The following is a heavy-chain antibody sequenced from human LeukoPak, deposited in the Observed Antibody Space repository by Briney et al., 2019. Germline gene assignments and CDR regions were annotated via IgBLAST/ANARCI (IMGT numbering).Heavy chain of an antibody. D-gene: IGHD3-22*01. J-gene: IGHJ4*02. Sequence: ASVKVSCKASGYTFTSYDINWVRQATGQGPEWMGWMNPNSGNTGYAQKFQGRVTMTRNTSISTAYMELSSLRSEDTAVYYCARERKTYYYDSSGYYSSRRVDYWGQGTLVTVSS. CDR1: GYTFTSYD. CDR3: ARERKTYYYDSSGYYSSRRVDY. CDR2: MNPNSGNT. V-gene: IGHV1-8*01.